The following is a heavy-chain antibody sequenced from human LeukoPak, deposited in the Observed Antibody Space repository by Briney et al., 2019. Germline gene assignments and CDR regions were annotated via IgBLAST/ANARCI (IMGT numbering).Heavy chain of an antibody. CDR2: IYHSGST. J-gene: IGHJ3*01. Sequence: SETLSLTCTVSGYSISSGYYWGWIRQPPGKGLEWIGSIYHSGSTYYNPSLKSRVTISVDTSKNQFSLMLTSVTAADTALYYCARGMWFDTLFSAFDVWGQGTMVSVSS. D-gene: IGHD3-10*01. CDR1: GYSISSGYY. V-gene: IGHV4-38-2*02. CDR3: ARGMWFDTLFSAFDV.